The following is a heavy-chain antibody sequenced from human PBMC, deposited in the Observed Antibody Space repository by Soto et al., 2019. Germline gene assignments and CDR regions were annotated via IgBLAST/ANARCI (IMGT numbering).Heavy chain of an antibody. J-gene: IGHJ6*02. V-gene: IGHV4-59*08. CDR3: ARLWSSSWYYYYYGMDV. D-gene: IGHD6-13*01. CDR1: GGSISSYY. Sequence: PSETLSLTCTVSGGSISSYYWSWIRQPPGKGLEWIGYIYYSGSTNYNPSLKSRVTISVDTSKNQFSLKLSSVTAADTAVYYCARLWSSSWYYYYYGMDVWGQGTTVTVSS. CDR2: IYYSGST.